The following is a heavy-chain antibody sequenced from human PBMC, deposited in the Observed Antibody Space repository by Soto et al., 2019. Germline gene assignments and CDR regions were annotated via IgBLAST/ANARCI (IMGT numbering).Heavy chain of an antibody. J-gene: IGHJ6*02. D-gene: IGHD6-13*01. CDR2: ISSSGSTI. Sequence: KTGGSLRLSCAASGFTFSDYYMSWIRQAPGKGLEWVSYISSSGSTIYYADSVKGRFTISRDNAKNSLYLQMNSLRAEDTAVYYCARDKAAVIAAAPYYYYGMDVWGQGTTVTVSS. CDR3: ARDKAAVIAAAPYYYYGMDV. CDR1: GFTFSDYY. V-gene: IGHV3-11*01.